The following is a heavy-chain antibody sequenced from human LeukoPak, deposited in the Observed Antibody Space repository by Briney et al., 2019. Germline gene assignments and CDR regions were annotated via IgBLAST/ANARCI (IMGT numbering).Heavy chain of an antibody. D-gene: IGHD6-19*01. CDR2: ISSSGSTI. CDR1: GFTVSSNY. Sequence: GGSLRLSCAASGFTVSSNYMSWVRQAPGKGLEWVSYISSSGSTIYYADSVKGRFTISRDNAKNSLYLQMNSLRAEDTAVYYCARDGRYPYYYYYMDVWGKGTTVTVSS. V-gene: IGHV3-11*04. J-gene: IGHJ6*03. CDR3: ARDGRYPYYYYYMDV.